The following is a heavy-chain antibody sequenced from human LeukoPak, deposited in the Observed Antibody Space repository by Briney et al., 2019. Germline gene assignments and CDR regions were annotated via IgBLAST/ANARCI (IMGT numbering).Heavy chain of an antibody. CDR3: AREVGGYRYGYRPTELYCYFDL. V-gene: IGHV4-61*02. CDR1: GGSLSSGTYY. D-gene: IGHD5-18*01. J-gene: IGHJ2*01. Sequence: PSQTLSLTCTVSGGSLSSGTYYWNWLRQPAGKGLEWIGRIYTSGSTNYIPSLKSRVTISLDTSKNQFSLKLSSVTAADTAVYYCAREVGGYRYGYRPTELYCYFDLWGRGTLVTVSS. CDR2: IYTSGST.